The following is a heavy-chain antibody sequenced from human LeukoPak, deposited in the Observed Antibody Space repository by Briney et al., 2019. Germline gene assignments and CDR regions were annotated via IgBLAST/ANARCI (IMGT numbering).Heavy chain of an antibody. CDR2: ISSSSYI. J-gene: IGHJ3*02. CDR1: GFTFSSYS. CDR3: ARENIVVVVAEWDAFDI. Sequence: GGSLRLSCAASGFTFSSYSMNWVRQAPGKGLEWVSSISSSSYIYYADSVKGRFTISRDNAKNSLYLQMNSLRAEDTAVYYCARENIVVVVAEWDAFDIWGQGTMVTVSS. V-gene: IGHV3-21*01. D-gene: IGHD2-15*01.